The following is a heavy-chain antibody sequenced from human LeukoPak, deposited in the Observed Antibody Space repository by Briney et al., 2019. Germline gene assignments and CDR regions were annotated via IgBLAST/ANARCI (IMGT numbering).Heavy chain of an antibody. CDR2: IRSKTYGGTT. CDR3: AKPATSILIYFDS. Sequence: GVSLRLSCTASGFTFADYLMSWFRQAPGKGLEWVGFIRSKTYGGTTGYAASVKGRFTISRDDSERIAYLQLNSLETEDTAVYYCAKPATSILIYFDSWGQGILVTVSS. V-gene: IGHV3-49*03. CDR1: GFTFADYL. D-gene: IGHD2-2*01. J-gene: IGHJ4*02.